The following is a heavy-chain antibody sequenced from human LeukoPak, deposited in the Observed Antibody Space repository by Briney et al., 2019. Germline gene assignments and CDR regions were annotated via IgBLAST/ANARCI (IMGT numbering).Heavy chain of an antibody. CDR1: GGTFSSYA. Sequence: EASVKVSCKASGGTFSSYAISWVRQAPGQGLEWMGRIIPILGIANYAQKFQGRVTITADTSTSTAYMELRSLRSDDTAVYYCASSLATYCSSTSCYTLAFDIWGQGTMVTVSS. CDR2: IIPILGIA. CDR3: ASSLATYCSSTSCYTLAFDI. D-gene: IGHD2-2*02. J-gene: IGHJ3*02. V-gene: IGHV1-69*04.